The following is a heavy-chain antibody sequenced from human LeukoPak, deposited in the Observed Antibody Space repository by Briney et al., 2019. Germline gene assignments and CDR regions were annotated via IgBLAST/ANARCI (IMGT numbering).Heavy chain of an antibody. CDR2: VFNGGST. Sequence: SETLSLTCTVSGGSISSGDYYWSWIRQPPGKGLEWIGYVFNGGSTNYNPSLKSRVTMSLDTSRDQFSLRLTSVTAADTAIYYCASRPAGTTWYGVFDYWSQGTLVTVSS. D-gene: IGHD6-13*01. CDR1: GGSISSGDYY. CDR3: ASRPAGTTWYGVFDY. V-gene: IGHV4-61*08. J-gene: IGHJ4*02.